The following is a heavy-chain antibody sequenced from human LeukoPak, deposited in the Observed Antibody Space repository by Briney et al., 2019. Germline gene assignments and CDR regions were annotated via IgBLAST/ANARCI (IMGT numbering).Heavy chain of an antibody. CDR1: GASNSSYS. CDR3: ARGIGRGIADFDY. D-gene: IGHD6-13*01. V-gene: IGHV4-59*01. Sequence: SDTLSFSYTTTGASNSSYSWYWLRQPPGKGLTAMDYIYYRGIADYKPSLKSRVTISVAPSKNQFSLKLSSVTAADTAVYYCARGIGRGIADFDYWGQGTLVTVSS. CDR2: IYYRGIA. J-gene: IGHJ4*02.